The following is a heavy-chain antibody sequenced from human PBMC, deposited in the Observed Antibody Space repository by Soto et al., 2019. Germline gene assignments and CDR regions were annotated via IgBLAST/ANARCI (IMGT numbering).Heavy chain of an antibody. CDR1: GDSVSSYSVV. CDR3: ARLLGNSWLAY. D-gene: IGHD6-13*01. V-gene: IGHV6-1*01. J-gene: IGHJ4*02. CDR2: TYYRSKWYS. Sequence: QVQLQQSGPGLVKPSQTLSLTCAISGDSVSSYSVVWNWIRQSPSGGLEWLGRTYYRSKWYSEYAISVQSRITVNADTSKNQVSLQLDSVTPDDTAVYYCARLLGNSWLAYWGQGTLVTVSS.